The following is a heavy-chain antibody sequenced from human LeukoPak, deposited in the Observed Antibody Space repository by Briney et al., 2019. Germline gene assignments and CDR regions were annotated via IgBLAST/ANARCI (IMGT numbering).Heavy chain of an antibody. D-gene: IGHD6-19*01. V-gene: IGHV3-9*03. Sequence: PGRSLRLSCAPSGFTFYDYAMHGVRQAPGKGLEGVSGLCWNSGSIGYADSVKGRFTISRDNAKNSLYLQMNSLRAEDMALYYCAKSTRNGWYGDYAFDIWGQGTMVTVSS. CDR2: LCWNSGSI. J-gene: IGHJ3*02. CDR1: GFTFYDYA. CDR3: AKSTRNGWYGDYAFDI.